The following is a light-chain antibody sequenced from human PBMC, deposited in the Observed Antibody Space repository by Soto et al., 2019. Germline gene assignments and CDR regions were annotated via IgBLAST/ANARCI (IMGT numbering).Light chain of an antibody. CDR1: QSIGLA. V-gene: IGKV3-11*01. J-gene: IGKJ1*01. CDR3: QQRTDRPPWT. CDR2: DAS. Sequence: TLSCRASQSIGLAIAWYQHKPGQAPRLLIFDASQRATGIPARFRGSGSGTDFTLSISSLEPEDFAVYYCQQRTDRPPWTFSQGSKVDIK.